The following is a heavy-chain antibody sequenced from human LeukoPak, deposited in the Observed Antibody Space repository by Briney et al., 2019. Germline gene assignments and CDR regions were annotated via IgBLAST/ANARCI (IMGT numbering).Heavy chain of an antibody. J-gene: IGHJ4*02. CDR1: GGSISRGRYY. Sequence: SETLSLTCTVSGGSISRGRYYWSWIRQHPGKGLEWIGHMYYSGSTHYSPSLKGRVTISVDTSKNQFSLRLSSVTAADTAVYYCASSGYSSSPPDYWGQGTLVTVSS. CDR3: ASSGYSSSPPDY. D-gene: IGHD6-13*01. CDR2: MYYSGST. V-gene: IGHV4-31*03.